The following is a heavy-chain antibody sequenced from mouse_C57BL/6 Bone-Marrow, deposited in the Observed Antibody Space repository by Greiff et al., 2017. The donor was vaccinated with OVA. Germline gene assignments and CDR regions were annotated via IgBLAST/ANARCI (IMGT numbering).Heavy chain of an antibody. CDR3: AREGGYGRYYFDY. CDR2: ISYDGSN. Sequence: EVQRVESGPGLVKPSQSLSLTCSVTGYSITSGYYWNWIRQFPGNKLEWMGYISYDGSNNYNPSLKNRISITRDTSKNQFFLKLNSVTTEDTATYYCAREGGYGRYYFDYWGQGTTLTVSS. CDR1: GYSITSGYY. V-gene: IGHV3-6*01. J-gene: IGHJ2*01. D-gene: IGHD2-10*02.